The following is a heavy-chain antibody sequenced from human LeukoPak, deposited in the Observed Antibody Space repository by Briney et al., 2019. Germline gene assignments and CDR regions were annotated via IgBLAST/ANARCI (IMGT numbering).Heavy chain of an antibody. CDR1: GGSISSGSSY. V-gene: IGHV4-61*02. CDR2: IYTSGST. CDR3: ARVRGDWDGNYYYYYMDV. J-gene: IGHJ6*03. D-gene: IGHD1-1*01. Sequence: SETQSLTCTVSGGSISSGSSYWSWIRQPAGKGLEWIGRIYTSGSTNYNPSLKSRVTISVDTSKNQFSLKLSSVIAADTAVYYCARVRGDWDGNYYYYYMDVWGKGISLTVSS.